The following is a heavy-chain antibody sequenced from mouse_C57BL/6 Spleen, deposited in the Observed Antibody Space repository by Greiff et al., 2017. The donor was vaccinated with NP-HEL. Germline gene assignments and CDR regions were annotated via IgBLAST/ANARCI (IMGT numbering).Heavy chain of an antibody. D-gene: IGHD3-2*02. CDR3: ARLDSSGSGFAY. CDR1: GFTFSSYG. V-gene: IGHV5-6*01. Sequence: EVQLVESGGDLVKPGGSLKLSCAASGFTFSSYGMSWVRQTPDQRLEWVATISSGGSYTYYPDSLKGRVTISTANGKNTLYLQMRSLKSADTAMYYCARLDSSGSGFAYWGQGTLVTVSA. J-gene: IGHJ3*01. CDR2: ISSGGSYT.